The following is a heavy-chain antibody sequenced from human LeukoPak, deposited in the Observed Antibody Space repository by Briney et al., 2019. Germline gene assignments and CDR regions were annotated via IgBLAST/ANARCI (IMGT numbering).Heavy chain of an antibody. D-gene: IGHD3-22*01. CDR2: INPSSGGT. V-gene: IGHV1-2*02. Sequence: ASVKVSCKASGYTFTDYYMHWVRQAPGQGLEWMGWINPSSGGTNYAQKFQGRVTVTGDTSISTAYMDLSRLRSDDTAVYYCARAGVWDYSDSSGYHNAAFDIWGQGTMVTVSS. CDR1: GYTFTDYY. J-gene: IGHJ3*02. CDR3: ARAGVWDYSDSSGYHNAAFDI.